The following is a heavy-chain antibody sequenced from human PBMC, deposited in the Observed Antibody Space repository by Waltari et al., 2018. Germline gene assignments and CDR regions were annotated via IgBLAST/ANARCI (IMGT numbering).Heavy chain of an antibody. Sequence: EVQLVESGGGLVQPGGSLRLSCAASGFTFSSYSMNWVRQAPGKGLEWVSYISSSSSTIYYADSVKGRFTISRDNAKNSLYLQMNSLRAEDTAVYYCASSLRAGPYYYDSSGYYGWWYFDLWGRGTLVTVSS. D-gene: IGHD3-22*01. J-gene: IGHJ2*01. V-gene: IGHV3-48*04. CDR1: GFTFSSYS. CDR3: ASSLRAGPYYYDSSGYYGWWYFDL. CDR2: ISSSSSTI.